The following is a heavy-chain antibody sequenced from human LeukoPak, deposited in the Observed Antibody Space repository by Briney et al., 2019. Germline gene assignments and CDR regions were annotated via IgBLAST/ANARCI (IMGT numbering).Heavy chain of an antibody. CDR2: INPNSGGT. J-gene: IGHJ1*01. D-gene: IGHD4-17*01. Sequence: GASVKVSCKASGYTLTGYYMHWVRQAPGQGLEWMGWINPNSGGTNYAQKFQGRVTMTRDTSISTAYMELSRLRSDDTAVYYCARLLNYGDYGSPYFQHWGQGTLVTVSS. V-gene: IGHV1-2*02. CDR1: GYTLTGYY. CDR3: ARLLNYGDYGSPYFQH.